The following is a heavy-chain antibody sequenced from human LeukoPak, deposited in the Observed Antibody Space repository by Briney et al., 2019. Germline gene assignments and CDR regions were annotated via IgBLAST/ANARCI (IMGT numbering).Heavy chain of an antibody. Sequence: GGSLRLSCAASGFTFSTYGTHWVRQAPGKGLEYVSGIGPDGGITYYAKSVKGRFTISRDNSKNMVYLQMGSLRADDMAVYYCARGAQLTDYWGQGTLVTVSS. D-gene: IGHD6-13*01. CDR3: ARGAQLTDY. CDR2: IGPDGGIT. V-gene: IGHV3-64*01. J-gene: IGHJ4*02. CDR1: GFTFSTYG.